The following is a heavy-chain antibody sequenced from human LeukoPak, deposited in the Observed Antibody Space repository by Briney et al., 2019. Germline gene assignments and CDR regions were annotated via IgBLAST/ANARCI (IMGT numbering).Heavy chain of an antibody. Sequence: SQTLSLTCTVSGSISSGSYYWSWIRQPAGKGLEGIGRIYVSGSTNYNPSLESRVTISVDTSKNKFSLQLSSVTAADTAVYYCARFEYSSSSYAFDIWGQGTMVTVSS. D-gene: IGHD6-6*01. CDR1: GSISSGSYY. CDR3: ARFEYSSSSYAFDI. CDR2: IYVSGST. V-gene: IGHV4-61*02. J-gene: IGHJ3*02.